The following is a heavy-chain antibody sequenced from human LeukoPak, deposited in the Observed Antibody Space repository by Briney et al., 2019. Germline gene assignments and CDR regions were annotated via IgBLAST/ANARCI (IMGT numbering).Heavy chain of an antibody. CDR2: IIPILGIA. Sequence: GASVKVSCKASGYTFTSYDINWVRQAPGQGLEWMGRIIPILGIANYAQKFQGRVTITADKSTSTAYMELSSLRSEDTAVYYCARGSITGTLLPGWGQGTLVTVSS. V-gene: IGHV1-69*04. CDR3: ARGSITGTLLPG. D-gene: IGHD1-20*01. CDR1: GYTFTSYD. J-gene: IGHJ4*02.